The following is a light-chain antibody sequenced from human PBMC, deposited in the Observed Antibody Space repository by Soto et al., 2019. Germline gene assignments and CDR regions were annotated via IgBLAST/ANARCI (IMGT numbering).Light chain of an antibody. CDR3: QQYYSSPPT. J-gene: IGKJ2*01. Sequence: DIVMTQSPDSLAVSLGERATINCKSSQSVLHSSNNKNYLAWYQQKPGQPPVLLIYWASTRESGIPDRFGGSGSGTDFTLTISSLQAEDVAVYYCQQYYSSPPTFGQGTKLEIK. CDR1: QSVLHSSNNKNY. CDR2: WAS. V-gene: IGKV4-1*01.